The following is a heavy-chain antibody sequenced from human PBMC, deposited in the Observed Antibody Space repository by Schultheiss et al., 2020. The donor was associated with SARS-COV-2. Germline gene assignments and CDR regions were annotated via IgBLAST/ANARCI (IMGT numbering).Heavy chain of an antibody. CDR1: GYTFTGYY. D-gene: IGHD4-23*01. J-gene: IGHJ4*02. CDR3: ARDLVESYGGNSFDY. CDR2: INPSGGST. Sequence: ASVKVSCKASGYTFTGYYMHWVRQAPGQGLEWMGIINPSGGSTSYAQKFQGRVTMTRDTSTSTVYMELSSLRSEDTAVYYCARDLVESYGGNSFDYWGQGTLVTVSS. V-gene: IGHV1-46*01.